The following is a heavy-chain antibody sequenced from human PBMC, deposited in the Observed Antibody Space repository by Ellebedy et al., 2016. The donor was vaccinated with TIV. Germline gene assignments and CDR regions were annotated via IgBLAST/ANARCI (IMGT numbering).Heavy chain of an antibody. D-gene: IGHD6-19*01. CDR1: GGSISSYY. J-gene: IGHJ4*02. V-gene: IGHV4-4*07. CDR3: ATVGLGVAGSIDY. CDR2: IYSSGNT. Sequence: SESLSLTXTVSGGSISSYYWSWIRQPPGKGLEWIGRIYSSGNTNYNPSPRSRVTMSIDTSKNQISLKVSSVTAADTAVYYCATVGLGVAGSIDYWGQGTPVTVSS.